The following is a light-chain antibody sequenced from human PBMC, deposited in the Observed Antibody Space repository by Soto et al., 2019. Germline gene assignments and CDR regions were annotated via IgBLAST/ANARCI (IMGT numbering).Light chain of an antibody. CDR2: EVS. CDR1: SSDVGGYNY. CDR3: SSYTSSSPLEV. Sequence: QSALTQPASVSGSPGQSITISCTGTSSDVGGYNYVSWYQQHPGKAPKLMIYEVSNRPSGVSNRFSGSKSGNTASLTISGLQAEDEADYYCSSYTSSSPLEVFGTGTKPPS. V-gene: IGLV2-14*01. J-gene: IGLJ1*01.